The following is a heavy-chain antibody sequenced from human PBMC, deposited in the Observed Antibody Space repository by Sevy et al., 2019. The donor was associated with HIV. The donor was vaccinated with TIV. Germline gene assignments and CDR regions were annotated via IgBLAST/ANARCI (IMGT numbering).Heavy chain of an antibody. J-gene: IGHJ6*02. CDR3: ARFGYYRLSYYGMDV. CDR1: GYTFSNYW. CDR2: IYPGDSDT. D-gene: IGHD3-22*01. Sequence: GQSLKISCKGAGYTFSNYWIAWVRQMPGKGLEWMGIIYPGDSDTRYSPSFQGQVTISADKSISTAYLQWNSLRASDTAMYYCARFGYYRLSYYGMDVWGQGTTVTVSS. V-gene: IGHV5-51*01.